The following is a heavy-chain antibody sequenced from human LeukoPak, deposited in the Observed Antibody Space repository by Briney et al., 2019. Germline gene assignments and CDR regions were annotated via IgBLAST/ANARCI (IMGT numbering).Heavy chain of an antibody. CDR3: ARGGESGYDT. V-gene: IGHV4-39*01. J-gene: IGHJ5*02. D-gene: IGHD5-12*01. CDR2: IYSTGNT. CDR1: GGSISSSSNY. Sequence: PSETLSLTCTVSGGSISSSSNYWGWIRQPPGKGLEWIGTIYSTGNTYYNPSLKSRLTISVDTSKNQFSLKLSSVTAADTAVYYCARGGESGYDTWGQGSLVTVSS.